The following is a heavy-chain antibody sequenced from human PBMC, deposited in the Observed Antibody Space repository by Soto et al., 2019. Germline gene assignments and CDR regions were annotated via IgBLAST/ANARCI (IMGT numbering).Heavy chain of an antibody. CDR2: ISYDGSNK. CDR3: AKDLGGAVAGTQGFDP. D-gene: IGHD6-19*01. V-gene: IGHV3-30*18. J-gene: IGHJ5*02. CDR1: GFTFSSYG. Sequence: PGGSLRLSCAASGFTFSSYGMHWVRQAPGKGLEWVAVISYDGSNKYYADSVKGRFTISRDNSKNTLYLQMNSLRAEDTAVYYCAKDLGGAVAGTQGFDPWGQGTLVTVSS.